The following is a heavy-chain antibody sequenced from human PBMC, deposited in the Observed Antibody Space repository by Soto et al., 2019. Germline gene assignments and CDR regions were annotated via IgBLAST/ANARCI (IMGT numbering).Heavy chain of an antibody. CDR3: AKDRGDYYDSSGYWALDY. V-gene: IGHV3-30*18. D-gene: IGHD3-22*01. Sequence: GSLRLSCAASGFTFRSYGIHWVRQAPGKGLDWVAVISYDGSNKYYADSVKGRFTISRDNSKNTLYLQMNSLRAEDTAVYYCAKDRGDYYDSSGYWALDYWGQGTLVTVSS. CDR1: GFTFRSYG. J-gene: IGHJ4*02. CDR2: ISYDGSNK.